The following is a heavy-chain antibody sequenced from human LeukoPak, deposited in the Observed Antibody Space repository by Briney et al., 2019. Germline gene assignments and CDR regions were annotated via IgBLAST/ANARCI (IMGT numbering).Heavy chain of an antibody. CDR1: GGSISSDSYY. V-gene: IGHV4-39*07. J-gene: IGHJ5*02. D-gene: IGHD1-7*01. CDR2: IFHRGAT. Sequence: PSETLSLTCTVSGGSISSDSYYWGWIRQPPGKELEWIGNIFHRGATYYNPSLKSRVTISVDTSKNQFSLNLRSVTAADTAVYYCARGNYFDPWGQGTLVTVSS. CDR3: ARGNYFDP.